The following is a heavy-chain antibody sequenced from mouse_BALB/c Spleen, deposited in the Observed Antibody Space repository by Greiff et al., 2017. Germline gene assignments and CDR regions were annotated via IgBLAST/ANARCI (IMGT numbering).Heavy chain of an antibody. J-gene: IGHJ4*01. V-gene: IGHV5-15*02. Sequence: EVKVVESGGGLVQPGGSRKLSCAASGFTFSDYGMAWVRQAPGKGPEWVAFISNLAYSIYYADTVTGRFTISRENAKNTLYLEMSSLRSEDTAMYYCASALGRYYYAMDYWGQGTSVTVSS. CDR2: ISNLAYSI. CDR1: GFTFSDYG. D-gene: IGHD4-1*01. CDR3: ASALGRYYYAMDY.